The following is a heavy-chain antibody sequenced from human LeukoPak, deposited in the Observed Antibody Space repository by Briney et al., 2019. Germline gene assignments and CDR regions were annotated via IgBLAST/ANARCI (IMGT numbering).Heavy chain of an antibody. J-gene: IGHJ4*02. D-gene: IGHD4-17*01. CDR1: GGAFSSYA. CDR2: IIPIFGTA. CDR3: ASSTPYDYGDYEQPRTNFDY. Sequence: GSSVKVSCKASGGAFSSYAISWVRQAPGQGLEWMGGIIPIFGTANYAQKFQGRVTITTDESTSTAYMELSSLRSEDTAVYYCASSTPYDYGDYEQPRTNFDYWGQGTLVTVSS. V-gene: IGHV1-69*05.